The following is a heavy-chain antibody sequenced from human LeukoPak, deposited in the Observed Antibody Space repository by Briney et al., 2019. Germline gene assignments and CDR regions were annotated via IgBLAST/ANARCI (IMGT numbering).Heavy chain of an antibody. CDR2: ITSRSSYI. J-gene: IGHJ5*02. Sequence: PGGSLRLSCVASGFTFSSYTMNWVRQAPGKGLEWVSSITSRSSYIYYADSVKGRFTISRDNAENSLYLQMNSLRAEDTAVYYCARDHYYDSSGYYSWFDPWGQGTLVTVSS. CDR3: ARDHYYDSSGYYSWFDP. D-gene: IGHD3-22*01. CDR1: GFTFSSYT. V-gene: IGHV3-21*01.